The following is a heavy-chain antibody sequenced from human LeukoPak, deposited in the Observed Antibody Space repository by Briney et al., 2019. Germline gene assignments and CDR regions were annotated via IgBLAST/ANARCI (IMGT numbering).Heavy chain of an antibody. CDR2: ISTTSSYI. J-gene: IGHJ3*02. CDR1: GFTFSSYS. CDR3: ARVLTARSGGYDAFDI. D-gene: IGHD6-25*01. V-gene: IGHV3-21*01. Sequence: GGSLRLSCAASGFTFSSYSMNWVRQAPGKGLEWVSSISTTSSYIYYADSVKGRFTISRDNAKNSLYLQMNSLGAGDTAVYYCARVLTARSGGYDAFDIWGQGTMVTVSS.